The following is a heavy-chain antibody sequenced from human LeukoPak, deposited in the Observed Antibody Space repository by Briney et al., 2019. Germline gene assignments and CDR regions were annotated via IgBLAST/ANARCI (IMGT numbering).Heavy chain of an antibody. CDR2: IRPNGDRT. CDR1: GIIFGSHG. Sequence: GGSLRLSCAASGIIFGSHGMAWVRQAPGKGLEWVSSIRPNGDRTFYADFVKGRFTISRDNSKNTVSLHMNSLRAEDSAIYRCARAYDKAYDYWGQEPWSPSPQ. CDR3: ARAYDKAYDY. J-gene: IGHJ4*01. D-gene: IGHD2-21*01. V-gene: IGHV3-23*01.